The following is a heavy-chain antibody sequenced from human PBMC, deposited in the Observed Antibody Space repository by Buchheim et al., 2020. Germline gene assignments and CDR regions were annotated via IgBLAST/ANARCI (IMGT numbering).Heavy chain of an antibody. CDR1: GFTFSSYA. J-gene: IGHJ4*02. D-gene: IGHD5-18*01. CDR2: ISYDGSNK. V-gene: IGHV3-30*01. CDR3: ARDGVWRIQLWPSFDY. Sequence: QVQLVESGGGVVQPGRSLRLSCAASGFTFSSYAMHWVRQAPGKGLEWVAVISYDGSNKYYADSVKGRFTISRDNSKNTLYLQMNSLRAEDTAVYYCARDGVWRIQLWPSFDYWGQGTL.